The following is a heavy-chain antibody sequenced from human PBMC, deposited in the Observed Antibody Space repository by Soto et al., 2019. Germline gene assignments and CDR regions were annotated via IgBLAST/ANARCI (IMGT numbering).Heavy chain of an antibody. J-gene: IGHJ3*02. CDR3: ARVYGLCSSTSCDTRLGAFAI. V-gene: IGHV1-69*02. Sequence: SVKVSCKASGGTFSSYTISWGRQAPGQGREWMGRSIAILGIANYAQKFQGRGTMTADKSPSTAYMELSSLRSEDTTVYYCARVYGLCSSTSCDTRLGAFAIWGQGTMVTVSS. CDR2: SIAILGIA. D-gene: IGHD2-2*01. CDR1: GGTFSSYT.